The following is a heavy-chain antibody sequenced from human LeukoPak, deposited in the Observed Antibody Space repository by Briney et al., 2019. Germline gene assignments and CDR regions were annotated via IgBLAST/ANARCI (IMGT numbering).Heavy chain of an antibody. CDR2: ISSSSSTI. D-gene: IGHD2-15*01. CDR1: GLTFSSYS. Sequence: GGSLRLSCAASGLTFSSYSMNWVRQAPGKGLEWVSYISSSSSTIYYADSVKGRFTVSRDNGKNSLLLQMNSLRAEDTALYYCARGYSRAAFDIWGQGTVVAVSS. CDR3: ARGYSRAAFDI. J-gene: IGHJ3*02. V-gene: IGHV3-48*01.